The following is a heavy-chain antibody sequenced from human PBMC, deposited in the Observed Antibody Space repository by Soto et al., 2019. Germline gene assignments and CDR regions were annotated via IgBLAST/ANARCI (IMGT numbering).Heavy chain of an antibody. J-gene: IGHJ4*02. D-gene: IGHD1-26*01. CDR3: AHLGGIDPYPVLFDY. V-gene: IGHV2-5*02. Sequence: QITLKESGPTLVKPTQTLTLTCTFSGFSLSTNGVGVGWIRQPPGKALEWLALIYWDDDKRYSPSPKSRLTITKDTSKNQVVLTMTNMDPVDTATYYCAHLGGIDPYPVLFDYWGQGTLVTVSS. CDR2: IYWDDDK. CDR1: GFSLSTNGVG.